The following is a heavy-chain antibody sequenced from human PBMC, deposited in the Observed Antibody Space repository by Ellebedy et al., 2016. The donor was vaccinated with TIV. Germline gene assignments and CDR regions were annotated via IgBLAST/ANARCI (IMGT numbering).Heavy chain of an antibody. J-gene: IGHJ4*02. CDR3: ANSVYTSAWYEDTD. V-gene: IGHV3-74*01. Sequence: GGSLRLXXAASGFSFSWHWMHWVRQAPGKGLVWVSRINNDGTATTYADSVKGRFTISRDNTKNTLYLQMNSLRAEDTGVYYCANSVYTSAWYEDTDWGQGTLVTVSS. D-gene: IGHD6-19*01. CDR1: GFSFSWHW. CDR2: INNDGTAT.